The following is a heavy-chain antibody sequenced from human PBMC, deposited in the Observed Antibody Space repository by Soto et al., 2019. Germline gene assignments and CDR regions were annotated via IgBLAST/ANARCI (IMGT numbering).Heavy chain of an antibody. V-gene: IGHV5-51*01. J-gene: IGHJ5*02. D-gene: IGHD1-1*01. CDR2: VYPGDSDT. Sequence: GESLKISCQTSGYSFTTYWIAWVRQMPGKGLEWMGVVYPGDSDTKYSPSFQGHVPISAAPSSSPAFLRWGSLTASDPAIYYCASGLKWNYIMNWLDPWAQGTWVTVSS. CDR1: GYSFTTYW. CDR3: ASGLKWNYIMNWLDP.